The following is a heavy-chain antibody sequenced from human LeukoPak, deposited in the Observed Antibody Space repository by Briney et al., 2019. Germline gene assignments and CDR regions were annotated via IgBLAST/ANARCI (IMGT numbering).Heavy chain of an antibody. CDR1: GFTVRNNY. Sequence: GGSLRLSCAASGFTVRNNYMSWVRQAPGKGLEWVSVVYSGGSTYYADSVKGRFAFSRDKSKNTLYLQMNTLRAEDTAVYYCAKGYKTSPVDDWGQGTLVTVSS. V-gene: IGHV3-66*01. CDR2: VYSGGST. CDR3: AKGYKTSPVDD. J-gene: IGHJ4*02. D-gene: IGHD5-24*01.